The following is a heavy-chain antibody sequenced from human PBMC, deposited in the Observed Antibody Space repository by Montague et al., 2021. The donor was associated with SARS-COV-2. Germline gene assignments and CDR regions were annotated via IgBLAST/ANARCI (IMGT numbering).Heavy chain of an antibody. CDR1: GGSISGRF. CDR3: ARQQGLSGSGVVRLMELDI. D-gene: IGHD3-3*01. Sequence: SETLSLTCTVSGGSISGRFWSWIRQTPGKGLEWIGYISYSGATGSNPSLKSRVTLLVDTAVNQFSLKMRSVTAADTAIYYCARQQGLSGSGVVRLMELDIWGHGALVTVSS. J-gene: IGHJ4*01. CDR2: ISYSGAT. V-gene: IGHV4-59*08.